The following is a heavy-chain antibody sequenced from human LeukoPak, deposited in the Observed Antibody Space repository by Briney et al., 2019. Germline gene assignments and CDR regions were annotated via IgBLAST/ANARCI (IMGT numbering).Heavy chain of an antibody. CDR2: IYYSGST. CDR1: GGSISSSSYY. CDR3: ARRIATTDAFDY. D-gene: IGHD1-1*01. J-gene: IGHJ4*02. V-gene: IGHV4-39*01. Sequence: SETLSLTCTVSGGSISSSSYYWGWIRQPPGKGLEWIGSIYYSGSTYYNPSLKSRVTISVDTSKNQFSLKLSSVTAADTAVYYCARRIATTDAFDYWGQGTLVTVSS.